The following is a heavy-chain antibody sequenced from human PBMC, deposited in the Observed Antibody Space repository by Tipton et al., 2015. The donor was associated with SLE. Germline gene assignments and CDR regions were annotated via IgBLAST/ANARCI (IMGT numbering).Heavy chain of an antibody. J-gene: IGHJ6*03. D-gene: IGHD3-22*01. CDR3: ATNYYDSSGYYDGRLYYYYYMDV. CDR1: GDSITAYY. Sequence: TLSLTCSVSGDSITAYYWSRIRQPPGKGLEWIGEINHSGSTKYNPSLKSRVTISVDTSKNQFSLKLSSVTAADTAVYYCATNYYDSSGYYDGRLYYYYYMDVWGKGTTVTVSS. V-gene: IGHV4-34*01. CDR2: INHSGST.